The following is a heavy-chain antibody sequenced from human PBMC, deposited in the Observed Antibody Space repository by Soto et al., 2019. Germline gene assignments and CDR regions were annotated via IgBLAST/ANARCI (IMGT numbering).Heavy chain of an antibody. Sequence: GESLKISCTTSGYSFTSYYITWVRQMPWKGLECMGTIAPGDSYSNYNPSFQGHVTISADNSISTAYLQWSSLKASDTGIYYCATMSSGWSYWGQGTPVTVSS. CDR1: GYSFTSYY. CDR3: ATMSSGWSY. V-gene: IGHV5-10-1*01. D-gene: IGHD6-19*01. CDR2: IAPGDSYS. J-gene: IGHJ4*02.